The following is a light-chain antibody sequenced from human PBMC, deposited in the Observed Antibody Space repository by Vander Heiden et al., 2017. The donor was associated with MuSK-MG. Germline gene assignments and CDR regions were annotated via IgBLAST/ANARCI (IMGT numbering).Light chain of an antibody. Sequence: DIQMTQSPSSLSASVGDRVTITCRASQSISSYLNWYQQKPGKAPKLLIYAASSLQSVVPSRFSGSGSGTDFTLSISSLQPEDFATYYCQQSHSTPVYTFGQGTKLEIK. CDR1: QSISSY. CDR3: QQSHSTPVYT. CDR2: AAS. V-gene: IGKV1-39*01. J-gene: IGKJ2*01.